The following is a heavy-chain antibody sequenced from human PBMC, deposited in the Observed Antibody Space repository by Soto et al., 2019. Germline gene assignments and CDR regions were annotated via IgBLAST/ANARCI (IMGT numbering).Heavy chain of an antibody. J-gene: IGHJ6*02. CDR3: ARDPVERATPYYYGMDV. CDR1: GGSISSYY. V-gene: IGHV4-59*01. D-gene: IGHD5-12*01. Sequence: SETLSLTCTVSGGSISSYYWSWIRQPPGKGLEWIGYIYYSGSTNYNPSLKSRVTISVDTSKNQFSLKLKSVTAADTAVYYCARDPVERATPYYYGMDVWGQGTTVTVSS. CDR2: IYYSGST.